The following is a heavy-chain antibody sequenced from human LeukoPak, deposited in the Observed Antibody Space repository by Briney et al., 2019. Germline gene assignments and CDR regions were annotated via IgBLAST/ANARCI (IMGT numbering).Heavy chain of an antibody. D-gene: IGHD2-15*01. V-gene: IGHV5-51*01. CDR3: ARQERYCSGGSCAGDYYYYGMDV. CDR1: GYSFTSYW. Sequence: PGESLKISCKGSGYSFTSYWIGWVRQMPGKGLEWMGIIYPGDSDTRYSPSFQGKVTISADKSISPAYLQWSSLKASDTAMYYCARQERYCSGGSCAGDYYYYGMDVWGQGTTVTVSS. J-gene: IGHJ6*02. CDR2: IYPGDSDT.